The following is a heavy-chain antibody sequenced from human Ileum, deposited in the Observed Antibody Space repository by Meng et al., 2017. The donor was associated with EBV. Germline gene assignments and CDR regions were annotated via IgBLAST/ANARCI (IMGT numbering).Heavy chain of an antibody. CDR1: GGSMSSTNG. Sequence: VRLHESGTGLVRPSGTLSLTCAVAGGSMSSTNGWRWVRQPRGKGLEWIGEIYHSGSTNYNPSLKSRVSISVAKSKKQFSLKLSSVPAADTAVYYCARADKVRFDYWGQGTLVTVSS. V-gene: IGHV4-4*02. CDR3: ARADKVRFDY. CDR2: IYHSGST. J-gene: IGHJ4*02.